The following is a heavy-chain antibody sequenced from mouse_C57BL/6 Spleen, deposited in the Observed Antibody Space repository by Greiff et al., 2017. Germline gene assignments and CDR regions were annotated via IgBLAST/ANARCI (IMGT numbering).Heavy chain of an antibody. CDR3: AREGVGTLFAY. D-gene: IGHD1-1*01. V-gene: IGHV3-6*01. Sequence: EVQVVESGPGLVKPSQSLSLTCSVTGYSITSGYYWNWIRQFPGNKLEWMGYISYDGSNNYNPSLKNRISITRDTSKNQFFLKLNSVTTEDTATYYCAREGVGTLFAYWGQGTLVTVSA. CDR1: GYSITSGYY. CDR2: ISYDGSN. J-gene: IGHJ3*01.